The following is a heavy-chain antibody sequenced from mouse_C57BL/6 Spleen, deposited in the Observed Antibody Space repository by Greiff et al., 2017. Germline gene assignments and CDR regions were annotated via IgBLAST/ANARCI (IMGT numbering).Heavy chain of an antibody. CDR3: ARDRVYYDYDGYFDV. Sequence: EVKLVESGPGMVKPSQSLSLTCTVTGYSITSGYDWHWIRHFPGNKLEWMGYISYSGSTNYNPSLKSRISITHDTSKNHFFLKLNSVTTEDTATYYCARDRVYYDYDGYFDVWGTGTTVTVSS. V-gene: IGHV3-1*01. J-gene: IGHJ1*03. CDR1: GYSITSGYD. CDR2: ISYSGST. D-gene: IGHD2-4*01.